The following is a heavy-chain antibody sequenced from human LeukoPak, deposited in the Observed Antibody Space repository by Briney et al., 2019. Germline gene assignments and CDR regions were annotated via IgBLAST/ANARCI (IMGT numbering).Heavy chain of an antibody. J-gene: IGHJ5*02. D-gene: IGHD1-14*01. CDR3: ARDPYHRLGPPLDL. Sequence: ASVKVSCKASGYTFTNSDITWVRQAPGQGLEWMGRISTSNSDTNYAAKLQGRVTMTTDTSTSTVYMELGSLTFDDTAVYFCARDPYHRLGPPLDLWGQGTLVTVSS. CDR1: GYTFTNSD. CDR2: ISTSNSDT. V-gene: IGHV1-18*01.